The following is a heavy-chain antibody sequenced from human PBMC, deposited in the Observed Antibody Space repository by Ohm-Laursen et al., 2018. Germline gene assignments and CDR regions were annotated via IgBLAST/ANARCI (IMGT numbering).Heavy chain of an antibody. V-gene: IGHV3-23*01. Sequence: SLRLSCSASGFTFRSYAMTWVRQAPGKGLEWVSAISGSGGSTYYADSVKGRFTISRDNSKNTLYLQMNSLRAEDTAVYYCAREELESSGWADWGQGTLVTVSS. CDR1: GFTFRSYA. CDR2: ISGSGGST. CDR3: AREELESSGWAD. J-gene: IGHJ4*02. D-gene: IGHD6-19*01.